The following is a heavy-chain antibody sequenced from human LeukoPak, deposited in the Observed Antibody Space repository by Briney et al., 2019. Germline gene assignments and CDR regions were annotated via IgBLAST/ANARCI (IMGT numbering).Heavy chain of an antibody. D-gene: IGHD1-7*01. V-gene: IGHV4-4*07. CDR3: ARETRQGSDF. CDR1: GDSISGYY. Sequence: SETLSLTCTVSGDSISGYYWSWIRQPAGKGLEWIGRIYTSGTTNYNTNYNPSLKSRVTMSVDTSKNQLSLNLSSVTAADTAVYYCARETRQGSDFWGQGTLVTVSS. J-gene: IGHJ4*02. CDR2: IYTSGTTNYNT.